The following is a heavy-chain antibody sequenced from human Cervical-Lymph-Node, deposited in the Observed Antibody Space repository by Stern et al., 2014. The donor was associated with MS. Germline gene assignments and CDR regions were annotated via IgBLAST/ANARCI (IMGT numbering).Heavy chain of an antibody. J-gene: IGHJ6*02. CDR2: IDPNTGGT. D-gene: IGHD5-24*01. CDR1: GYSFTGYY. V-gene: IGHV1-2*02. Sequence: QVQLVQSGAEVKKPGASVKVSCKASGYSFTGYYIHWVRQAPGQGLEWMGWIDPNTGGTNYAQKFQGRVTMTRDTSISTAYMELSRLRSDDTAVYYCANLATLAYYDMDVWGQGTTVTVSS. CDR3: ANLATLAYYDMDV.